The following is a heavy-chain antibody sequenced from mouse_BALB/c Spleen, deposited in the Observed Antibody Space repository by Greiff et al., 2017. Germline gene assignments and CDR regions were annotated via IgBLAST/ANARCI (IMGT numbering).Heavy chain of an antibody. CDR1: GYTFTSYW. V-gene: IGHV1S81*02. CDR3: ARVRITTVVAPFDY. CDR2: INPSNGRT. D-gene: IGHD1-1*01. Sequence: VQLQQPGAELVKPGASVKLSCKASGYTFTSYWMHWVKQRPGQGLEWIGEINPSNGRTNYNEKFKSKATLTVDKSSSTAYMQLSSLTSEDSAVYYCARVRITTVVAPFDYWGQGTTLTVSS. J-gene: IGHJ2*01.